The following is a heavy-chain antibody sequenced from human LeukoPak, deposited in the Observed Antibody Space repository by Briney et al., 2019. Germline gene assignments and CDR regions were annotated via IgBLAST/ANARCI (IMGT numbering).Heavy chain of an antibody. D-gene: IGHD2-2*01. CDR3: ARARDIVVVPAAMIGWFDP. Sequence: SETLSLTCAVYGGSFSGYYWSWIRQPPGKGLEWIGEINHSGSTNYNPSLKSRVTISVDTSKNQFSLKLSSVTAADTAVYYCARARDIVVVPAAMIGWFDPWGQGTLVTVSS. V-gene: IGHV4-34*01. CDR2: INHSGST. CDR1: GGSFSGYY. J-gene: IGHJ5*02.